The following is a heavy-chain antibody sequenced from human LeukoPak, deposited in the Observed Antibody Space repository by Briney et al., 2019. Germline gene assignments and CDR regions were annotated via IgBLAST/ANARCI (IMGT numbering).Heavy chain of an antibody. CDR2: ISYDGSSK. D-gene: IGHD6-19*01. J-gene: IGHJ4*02. CDR3: ASQRSGWYEGSSGSYYFDY. V-gene: IGHV3-30*03. CDR1: EFAFSSYG. Sequence: GGSLRLSCAASEFAFSSYGMHWVRQAPGKGLEWVAVISYDGSSKDYVGSVKGRFTISRDNSKNTLYLRMNSLRAEDTAVFYCASQRSGWYEGSSGSYYFDYWGQGTLVTVSS.